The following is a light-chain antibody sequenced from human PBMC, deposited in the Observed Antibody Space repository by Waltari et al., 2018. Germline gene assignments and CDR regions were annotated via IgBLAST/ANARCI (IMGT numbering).Light chain of an antibody. CDR2: SDS. CDR1: NLGSKS. J-gene: IGLJ1*01. CDR3: QVWDSSSVYV. V-gene: IGLV3-21*04. Sequence: SYVLTQPPSVSVAPGTTARITCWGNNLGSKSVHWYQQKPGQAPVLVIDSDSDRPSGIPERFSGSNSGNTATLSVSRVEAGDEAVYYCQVWDSSSVYVFGSGTKVTVL.